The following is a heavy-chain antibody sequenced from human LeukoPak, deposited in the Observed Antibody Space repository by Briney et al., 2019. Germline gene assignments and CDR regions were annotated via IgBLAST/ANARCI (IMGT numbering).Heavy chain of an antibody. CDR3: ALLIAVAGTPGFDY. J-gene: IGHJ4*02. CDR1: GFTFSSYA. CDR2: ISGSGGST. D-gene: IGHD6-19*01. V-gene: IGHV3-23*01. Sequence: PGGSLRLSCAASGFTFSSYAMSWVRQAPGKGLEWVSAISGSGGSTYYADSVKGRFTISRDNSKNTLYLQMNSLRAEDTAVYYCALLIAVAGTPGFDYWGQRTLVTVSS.